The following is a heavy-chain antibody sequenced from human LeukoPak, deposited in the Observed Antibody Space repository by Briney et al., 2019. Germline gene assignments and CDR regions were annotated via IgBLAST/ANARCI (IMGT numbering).Heavy chain of an antibody. CDR1: GFTITSSA. Sequence: GTSVKVSCKASGFTITSSAVQWVRQARGQRLEWIGWIVVGSGNTNYAQKFQERVTITRDMSTSTAYMELSSLRSEDTAVYYCAAVFAAAGTYYYYYGMDVWGKGTTVTVSS. D-gene: IGHD6-13*01. CDR3: AAVFAAAGTYYYYYGMDV. J-gene: IGHJ6*04. V-gene: IGHV1-58*01. CDR2: IVVGSGNT.